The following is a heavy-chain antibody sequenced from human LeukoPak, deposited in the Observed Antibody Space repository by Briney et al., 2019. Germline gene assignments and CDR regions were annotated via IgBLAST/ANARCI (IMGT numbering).Heavy chain of an antibody. CDR1: GYTFTGYY. CDR3: ARAYMWAAAGKYYFDY. CDR2: INPNGGGT. D-gene: IGHD6-13*01. Sequence: ASVKVSCKASGYTFTGYYMHWVRQAPGQGLEWMGWINPNGGGTNYAQKFQGRVTMTRDTSISTAYMELSRLRSDDTAVYYCARAYMWAAAGKYYFDYWGQGTLVTVSS. V-gene: IGHV1-2*02. J-gene: IGHJ4*02.